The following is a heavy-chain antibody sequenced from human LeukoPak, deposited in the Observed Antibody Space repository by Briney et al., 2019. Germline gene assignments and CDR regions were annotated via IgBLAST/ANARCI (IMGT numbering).Heavy chain of an antibody. CDR1: GFTFSNAW. Sequence: PGGSLRLSCAASGFTFSNAWMSWVRQAPGKGLEWVGRIKSKTDGGTTDYAAPVKGRFTISRDDSKNTLYLQMNSLKTEDTAVYYCTTEGTVAQPHPFGYYYYYYMDVWGKGTTVTVSS. CDR3: TTEGTVAQPHPFGYYYYYYMDV. J-gene: IGHJ6*03. CDR2: IKSKTDGGTT. D-gene: IGHD6-19*01. V-gene: IGHV3-15*01.